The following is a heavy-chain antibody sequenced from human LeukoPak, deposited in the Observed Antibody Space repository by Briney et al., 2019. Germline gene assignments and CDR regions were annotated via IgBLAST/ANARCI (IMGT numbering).Heavy chain of an antibody. V-gene: IGHV1-2*06. Sequence: GASVKVSCKPSGYTFTGYYLHWVRQAPGQAPEWMGRINPNTGATAYAQNFQGRVTMSRDTSISTAYMDLSSLRSGDTAIYYCARDRVGSGWPRPFYFEVWGQGTLVTVSS. CDR3: ARDRVGSGWPRPFYFEV. J-gene: IGHJ4*02. D-gene: IGHD6-19*01. CDR2: INPNTGAT. CDR1: GYTFTGYY.